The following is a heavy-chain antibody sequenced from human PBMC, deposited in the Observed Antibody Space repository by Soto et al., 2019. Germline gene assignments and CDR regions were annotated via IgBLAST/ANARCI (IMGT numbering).Heavy chain of an antibody. CDR1: GGTFSSYT. V-gene: IGHV1-69*04. CDR3: ARDSNCSGCSCYSYYYYMDV. J-gene: IGHJ6*03. D-gene: IGHD2-15*01. Sequence: SVKVSCKASGGTFSSYTISWVRQAPGQGLEWMGRIIPILGIANYAQKFQGRVTITADKSTSTAYMELSSLRSEDTAVYYCARDSNCSGCSCYSYYYYMDVWGKGNTVTVSS. CDR2: IIPILGIA.